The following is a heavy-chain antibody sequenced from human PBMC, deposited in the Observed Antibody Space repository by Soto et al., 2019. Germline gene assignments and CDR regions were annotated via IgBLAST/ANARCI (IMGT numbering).Heavy chain of an antibody. CDR1: GYTFSNFA. J-gene: IGHJ4*02. CDR3: ARAGRDCISTSCYHFDY. D-gene: IGHD2-2*01. Sequence: ASVKVSCKASGYTFSNFAMHWVRQAPGQRLEWMGWINAGNWNTKYSQKFQGRVTITRDTSASTAYMELSSLRSDDTAVYYCARAGRDCISTSCYHFDYWGQGTLVTVSS. CDR2: INAGNWNT. V-gene: IGHV1-3*01.